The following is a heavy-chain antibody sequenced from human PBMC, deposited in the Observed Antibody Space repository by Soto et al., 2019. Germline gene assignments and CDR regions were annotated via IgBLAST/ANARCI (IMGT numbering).Heavy chain of an antibody. V-gene: IGHV4-59*01. D-gene: IGHD3-9*01. J-gene: IGHJ4*02. CDR1: GGSISSYY. Sequence: PSETLSLTCTVSGGSISSYYWSWIRQPPGKGLEWIGYIYYSGSTNYNPSLKSRVTISVDTSKNQFSLKLSSVTAADTAVYYCAVGYYDILTGYSPLDYWGQGTLVTVSS. CDR3: AVGYYDILTGYSPLDY. CDR2: IYYSGST.